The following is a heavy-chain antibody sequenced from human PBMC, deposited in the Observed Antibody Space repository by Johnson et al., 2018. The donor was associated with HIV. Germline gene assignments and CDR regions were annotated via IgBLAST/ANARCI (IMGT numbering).Heavy chain of an antibody. V-gene: IGHV3-30*04. CDR1: GFTFSSYA. J-gene: IGHJ3*02. CDR3: AQMGGYYDSSGYYPAGAFDI. Sequence: QVQLVESGGGVVQHGRSLRLSCAASGFTFSSYAMHWVRQAPGKGLEWVAVISYDGSNKYYADSVKGRFTISRDNSKNTLYLQMNSLRAEDTAVYYCAQMGGYYDSSGYYPAGAFDIWGQGTMVTVSS. D-gene: IGHD3-22*01. CDR2: ISYDGSNK.